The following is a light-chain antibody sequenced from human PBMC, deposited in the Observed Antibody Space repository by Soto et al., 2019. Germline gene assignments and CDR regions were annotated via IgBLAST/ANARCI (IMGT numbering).Light chain of an antibody. CDR2: GAS. V-gene: IGKV3-20*01. J-gene: IGKJ1*01. CDR3: QQYGSSDT. CDR1: HSVSNNY. Sequence: EIEWTQTPSTLSLSPGEIATLSFRASHSVSNNYLACYQRKPGQAPRLLIYGASNMATGIPDTFSGSGSGRDFTLTISSLGPEDCAMYYSQQYGSSDTFGQGATV.